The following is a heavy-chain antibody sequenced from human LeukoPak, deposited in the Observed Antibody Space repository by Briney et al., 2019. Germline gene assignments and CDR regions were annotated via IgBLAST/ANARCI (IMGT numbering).Heavy chain of an antibody. CDR1: GFPFSGSG. CDR3: ARVGTHDFLPKATQYYFDY. CDR2: VWYDGSHQ. J-gene: IGHJ4*02. Sequence: PGGSLRLSCAASGFPFSGSGMHWVRQAPGKGLEWVAVVWYDGSHQYYADSVKGRFTISRDNAKNSLYLQMNSLRAEDTAVYYCARVGTHDFLPKATQYYFDYWGQGTLVTVSS. V-gene: IGHV3-33*01. D-gene: IGHD3-3*01.